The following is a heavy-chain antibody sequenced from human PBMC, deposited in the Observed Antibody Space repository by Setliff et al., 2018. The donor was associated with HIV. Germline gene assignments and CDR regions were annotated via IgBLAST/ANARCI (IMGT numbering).Heavy chain of an antibody. CDR2: IYPRDSDT. J-gene: IGHJ3*02. D-gene: IGHD3-10*01. Sequence: PGESLKISCKGSGYSFTSYWIGWARQMPGKGLEWMGIIYPRDSDTKYSPSFQGQVTISADRSITTAYLQWSSLKASDTAMYYCARPDNYYGSGSYHAFDIWGQGTMVTVSS. CDR3: ARPDNYYGSGSYHAFDI. V-gene: IGHV5-51*01. CDR1: GYSFTSYW.